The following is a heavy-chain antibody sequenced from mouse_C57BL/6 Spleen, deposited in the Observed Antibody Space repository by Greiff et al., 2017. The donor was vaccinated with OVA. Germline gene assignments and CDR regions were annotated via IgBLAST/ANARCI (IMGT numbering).Heavy chain of an antibody. Sequence: QVQLKESGAELVKPGASVKISCKASGYAFSSYWMNWVKQRPGKGLEWIGQIYPGDGDTNYNGKFKGKATLTADKSSSTAYMQLSSLTSEDSAVYFCARSPSYYYGSSWYFDYWGQGTTLTVSS. CDR1: GYAFSSYW. J-gene: IGHJ2*01. V-gene: IGHV1-80*01. D-gene: IGHD1-1*01. CDR2: IYPGDGDT. CDR3: ARSPSYYYGSSWYFDY.